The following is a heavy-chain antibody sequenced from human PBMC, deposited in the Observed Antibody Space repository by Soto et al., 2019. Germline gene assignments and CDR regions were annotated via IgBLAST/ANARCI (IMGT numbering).Heavy chain of an antibody. V-gene: IGHV3-23*01. Sequence: EVQLLESGGGLVQPGGSLRLSCAASGFTFSSYAMSWVRQAPGKGLEWVSAISGSGGSTYYAYSVKGRFTISRDNSKNTLYLQMNSLRAEDTAVYYCAKDQLWLRYNAVDYWGQVTLVTVSS. J-gene: IGHJ4*02. CDR1: GFTFSSYA. D-gene: IGHD5-12*01. CDR2: ISGSGGST. CDR3: AKDQLWLRYNAVDY.